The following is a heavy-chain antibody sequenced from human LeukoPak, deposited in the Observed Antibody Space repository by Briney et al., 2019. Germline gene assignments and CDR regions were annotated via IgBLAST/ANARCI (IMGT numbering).Heavy chain of an antibody. Sequence: SVKVSCKASGGTFSSYAISWVRQAPGQGLEWMGGIIPIFGTANYAQRFRGRVTMTRDTSISTAYMELSRLRFDDTAVYYCARNKEGKSLDYWGQGTLVTVSS. CDR2: IIPIFGTA. CDR1: GGTFSSYA. CDR3: ARNKEGKSLDY. J-gene: IGHJ4*02. V-gene: IGHV1-69*05.